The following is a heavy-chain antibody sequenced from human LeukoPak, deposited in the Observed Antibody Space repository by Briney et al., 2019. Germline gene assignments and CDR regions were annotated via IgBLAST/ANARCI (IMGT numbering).Heavy chain of an antibody. CDR2: IYYSGST. V-gene: IGHV4-39*07. CDR1: GGSISSNNYY. J-gene: IGHJ4*02. CDR3: ASGEPMIVVDTNLFDY. D-gene: IGHD3-22*01. Sequence: KPSETLSLTCTVSGGSISSNNYYWGWIRQPPGKGLQWIGSIYYSGSTYYNPSLKSRVTISVDTSKNQSSLKLRSVTAADTAVYYCASGEPMIVVDTNLFDYWGQGTLVTVSS.